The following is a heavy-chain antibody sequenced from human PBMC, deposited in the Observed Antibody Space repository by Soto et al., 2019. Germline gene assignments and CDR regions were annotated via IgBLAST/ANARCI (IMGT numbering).Heavy chain of an antibody. V-gene: IGHV3-7*01. D-gene: IGHD3-10*01. J-gene: IGHJ6*03. CDR2: IKQDGSEK. CDR3: AREKNPRGSGSYYTSGINVYYYYYMDV. Sequence: GGSLRLSCAASGFTFSSYWMSWVRQAPGKGLEWVANIKQDGSEKYYVDSVKGRFTISRDNAKNSLYLQMNSLRAEDTAVYYCAREKNPRGSGSYYTSGINVYYYYYMDVWGKGTTVTVSS. CDR1: GFTFSSYW.